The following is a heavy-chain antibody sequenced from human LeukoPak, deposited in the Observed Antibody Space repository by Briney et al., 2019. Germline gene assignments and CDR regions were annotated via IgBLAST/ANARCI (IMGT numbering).Heavy chain of an antibody. CDR3: ARDGRSGSYLNYFDY. J-gene: IGHJ4*02. D-gene: IGHD1-26*01. Sequence: SVKVSCKASGYTFISYDMNWVRQATGQGLEWMGGIIPIFGTANYAQKFQGRVTITADESTSTAYMELSSLRSEDTAVYYCARDGRSGSYLNYFDYWGQGTLVTVSS. CDR1: GYTFISYD. V-gene: IGHV1-69*13. CDR2: IIPIFGTA.